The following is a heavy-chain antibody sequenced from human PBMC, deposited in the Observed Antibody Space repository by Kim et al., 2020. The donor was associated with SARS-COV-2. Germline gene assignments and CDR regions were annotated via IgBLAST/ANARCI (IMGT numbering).Heavy chain of an antibody. J-gene: IGHJ2*01. CDR3: ATGLAA. Sequence: PEDGETIYAPKFQGRITMTEETSTDTAYMELSSLRSEDTAVYYCATGLAAWGRGTLVTVSS. D-gene: IGHD6-6*01. CDR2: PEDGET. V-gene: IGHV1-24*01.